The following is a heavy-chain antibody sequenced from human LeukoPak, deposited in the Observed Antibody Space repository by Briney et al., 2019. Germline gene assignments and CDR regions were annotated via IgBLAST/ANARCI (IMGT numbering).Heavy chain of an antibody. Sequence: PSETLSLSCTVSGGSISSSNYYWGWISQPPGKGLEWIGSIYYSGSSSYNPSLKSRVTITVDTSKNQSSLKLSSATAADTAVYYCARNFSSGWFDYWGQGTLVTVSS. J-gene: IGHJ4*02. CDR2: IYYSGSS. D-gene: IGHD6-19*01. CDR3: ARNFSSGWFDY. V-gene: IGHV4-39*07. CDR1: GGSISSSNYY.